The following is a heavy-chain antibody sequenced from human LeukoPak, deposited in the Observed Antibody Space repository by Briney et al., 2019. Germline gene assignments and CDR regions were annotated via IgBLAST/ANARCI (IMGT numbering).Heavy chain of an antibody. V-gene: IGHV4-30-4*01. CDR3: ASSYVWGSYRYLDY. D-gene: IGHD3-16*02. CDR1: GGSTSGYY. CDR2: IYYSGST. J-gene: IGHJ4*02. Sequence: SETLSLTCTVSGGSTSGYYWSWIRQPPGKGLEWIGYIYYSGSTYYNPSLKSRVTISVDTSKNQFSLKLSSVTAADTAVYYCASSYVWGSYRYLDYWGQGTLVTVSS.